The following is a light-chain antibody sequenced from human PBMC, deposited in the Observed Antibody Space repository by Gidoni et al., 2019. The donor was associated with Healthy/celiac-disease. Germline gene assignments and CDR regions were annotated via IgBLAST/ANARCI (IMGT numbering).Light chain of an antibody. Sequence: DIQMTQSPSSLSASVGDRVTITCRASQSISSYFNWYQQKPGKAPKLLIYAASSLQSGVPSRCSGRGSGTDFTLTSSSLQPEDVATYYCQQSYSTPVTFGQGTKVEIK. CDR1: QSISSY. CDR3: QQSYSTPVT. CDR2: AAS. J-gene: IGKJ1*01. V-gene: IGKV1-39*01.